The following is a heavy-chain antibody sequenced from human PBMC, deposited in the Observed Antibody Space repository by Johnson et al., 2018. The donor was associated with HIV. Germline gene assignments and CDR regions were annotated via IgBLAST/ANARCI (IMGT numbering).Heavy chain of an antibody. CDR3: GKGADYADYEGAFDI. V-gene: IGHV3-15*01. Sequence: VLLVESGGGLIQPGGSLRLSCAASGFTFSNAWMSWVRQAPGKGLEWVGRIKSKTDGGTTDYAAPVKGRFTISRDDSKTTLYLQMNSLRVEDTAVYYCGKGADYADYEGAFDIWGQGTMVTVSS. CDR2: IKSKTDGGTT. D-gene: IGHD4-17*01. CDR1: GFTFSNAW. J-gene: IGHJ3*02.